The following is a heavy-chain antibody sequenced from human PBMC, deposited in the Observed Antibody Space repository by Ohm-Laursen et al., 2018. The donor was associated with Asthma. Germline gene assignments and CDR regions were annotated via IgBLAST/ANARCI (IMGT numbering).Heavy chain of an antibody. CDR3: ARARRGYAFDV. CDR2: ISSDGSNI. V-gene: IGHV3-30-3*01. Sequence: SLRLSCSASGFTFSSYQMHWVRQAPGKGLEWVAVISSDGSNIFYANSVKGRFTISRDNSKNTLSLQMSSPGAEDSAVYSCARARRGYAFDVWGPGTKVTVSS. CDR1: GFTFSSYQ. J-gene: IGHJ3*01.